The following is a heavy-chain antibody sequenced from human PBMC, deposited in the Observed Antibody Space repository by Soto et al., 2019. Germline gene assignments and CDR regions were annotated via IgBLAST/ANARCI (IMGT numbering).Heavy chain of an antibody. Sequence: QVQLVQSGAEVKKPGSSVKVSCKASGGTFSSYAISWVRQAPGQGLEWMGGIIPIFGTANYAQKFQGRVTITADESTSTAYMELSSLRSENTAVYYCAVEDREIVVGTDAFDIWGRGTMVTVSS. D-gene: IGHD2-21*02. CDR1: GGTFSSYA. J-gene: IGHJ3*02. CDR3: AVEDREIVVGTDAFDI. CDR2: IIPIFGTA. V-gene: IGHV1-69*01.